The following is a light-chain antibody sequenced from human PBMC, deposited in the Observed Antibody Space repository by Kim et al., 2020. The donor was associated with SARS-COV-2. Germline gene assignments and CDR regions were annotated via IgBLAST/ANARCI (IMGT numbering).Light chain of an antibody. V-gene: IGLV3-1*01. CDR2: EDN. J-gene: IGLJ1*01. CDR3: QAWDSSAGV. CDR1: KLADKY. Sequence: SVSPGQTASITCSGDKLADKYASWYQQKPGQSPVLVMYEDNKRPPGIPERFSGSNSGNTATLTISGTEATDEAEYYCQAWDSSAGVFGTGTKVTVL.